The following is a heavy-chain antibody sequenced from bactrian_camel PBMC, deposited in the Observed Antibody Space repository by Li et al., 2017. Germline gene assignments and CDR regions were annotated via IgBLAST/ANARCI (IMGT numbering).Heavy chain of an antibody. CDR3: ATSGNYH. D-gene: IGHD2*01. CDR1: GFTFSSHY. J-gene: IGHJ4*01. CDR2: IYRDVSNT. V-gene: IGHV3-2*01. Sequence: HVQLVESGGGLVQPGGSLRLSCAASGFTFSSHYLTWVRQAPGKGLEWVSSIYRDVSNTYSTDSVKGRFTISRDNAKNTLYLQMNSLKTEDTAVYYCATSGNYHWGQGTQVTGS.